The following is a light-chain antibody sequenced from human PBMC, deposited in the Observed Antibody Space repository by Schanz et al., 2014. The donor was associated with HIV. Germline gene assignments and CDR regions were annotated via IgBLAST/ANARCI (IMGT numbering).Light chain of an antibody. V-gene: IGKV3-20*01. CDR1: QSVSSDY. CDR3: QYFGNSGGT. Sequence: ETVLTQSPGTLSLSPGERATLSCRASQSVSSDYLAWYQLKPGQAPRLVIYATSTRAAGIPDRFSGTGSGTDFTLTISSLEPEDFAVYYCQYFGNSGGTFGGGTKVEIK. CDR2: ATS. J-gene: IGKJ4*01.